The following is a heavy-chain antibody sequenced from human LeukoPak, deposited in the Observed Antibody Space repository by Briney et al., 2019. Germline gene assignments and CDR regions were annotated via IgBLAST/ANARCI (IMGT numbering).Heavy chain of an antibody. CDR1: GFTFSSYS. V-gene: IGHV3-21*01. J-gene: IGHJ6*02. Sequence: GGSLRLSCAASGFTFSSYSMNWVRQAPGKGLEWVSSISSSSSYIYYADSVKGRFTNSRDNAKNSLYLQMNSLRAEDTAVYYCARDTVNYDILTGYYSHYGMDVWGQGTTVTVSS. CDR3: ARDTVNYDILTGYYSHYGMDV. CDR2: ISSSSSYI. D-gene: IGHD3-9*01.